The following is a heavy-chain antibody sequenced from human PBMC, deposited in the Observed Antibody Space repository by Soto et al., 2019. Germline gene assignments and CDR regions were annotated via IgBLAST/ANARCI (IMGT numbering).Heavy chain of an antibody. D-gene: IGHD6-13*01. Sequence: SETLSLTCAVYGGSFSGYYWSWIRQPPGKGLEWIGEINHSGSTYYNPSLKSRVTISVDTSKNQFSLKLSSVTAADTAVYYCARHRQQLIHCYYGMDVWGQGTTVTVSS. V-gene: IGHV4-34*01. CDR3: ARHRQQLIHCYYGMDV. J-gene: IGHJ6*02. CDR2: INHSGST. CDR1: GGSFSGYY.